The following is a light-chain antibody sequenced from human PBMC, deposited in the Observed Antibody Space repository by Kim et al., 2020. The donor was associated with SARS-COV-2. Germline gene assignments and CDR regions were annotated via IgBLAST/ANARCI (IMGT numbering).Light chain of an antibody. CDR2: GKN. V-gene: IGLV3-19*01. Sequence: AVGQTVRIKSQGYSLRSYYSSWYQQKPGQAPVLVIYGKNNRPSGIPDRFSGSSSGNTASLTITGAQAEDEADYYCNSRDSSGNHWVFGGGTQLTVL. CDR3: NSRDSSGNHWV. CDR1: SLRSYY. J-gene: IGLJ3*02.